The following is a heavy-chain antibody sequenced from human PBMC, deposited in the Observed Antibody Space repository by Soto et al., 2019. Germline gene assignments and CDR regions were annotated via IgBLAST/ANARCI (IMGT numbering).Heavy chain of an antibody. CDR3: AHRDSGYRYGYGY. V-gene: IGHV2-5*02. Sequence: PTLVNPTQTLTLTCTFSGFSLSTSGVAVGWIRQPTGKALEWLALIYWDDEKRYSPSLKSRLTITKDNYKNQEIITMTKKNQVNTATYYCAHRDSGYRYGYGYWGQGTLVT. D-gene: IGHD5-18*01. CDR2: IYWDDEK. J-gene: IGHJ4*02. CDR1: GFSLSTSGVA.